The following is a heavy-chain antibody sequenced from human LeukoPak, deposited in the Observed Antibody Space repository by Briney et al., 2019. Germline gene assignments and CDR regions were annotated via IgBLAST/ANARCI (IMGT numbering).Heavy chain of an antibody. CDR3: ARGSIQLWLLGYFDY. Sequence: GASVKVSCKASGYTFTSYALHWVRQAPGQRLEWMGWINGGNGNTKYSPKFQGRVSITRDTSASTAYMELSSLRSEDTAVYYCARGSIQLWLLGYFDYWGQGTLVTVSS. V-gene: IGHV1-3*01. D-gene: IGHD5-18*01. CDR1: GYTFTSYA. J-gene: IGHJ4*02. CDR2: INGGNGNT.